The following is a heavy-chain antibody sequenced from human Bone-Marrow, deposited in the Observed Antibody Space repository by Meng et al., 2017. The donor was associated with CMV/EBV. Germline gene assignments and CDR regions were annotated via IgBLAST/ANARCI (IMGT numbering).Heavy chain of an antibody. J-gene: IGHJ5*02. CDR3: ARVREHTSLGNYWFDP. D-gene: IGHD3-16*01. CDR2: IDHSGNS. Sequence: GSLRLSCAVSGASITTTKWWTWVRQPPGKGLEWVGEIDHSGNSNSNPSLKSRLTLSLDTSKNHLSLRMTSVTAEDTAIYYCARVREHTSLGNYWFDPWGQGTLVTGSS. CDR1: GASITTTKW. V-gene: IGHV4-4*02.